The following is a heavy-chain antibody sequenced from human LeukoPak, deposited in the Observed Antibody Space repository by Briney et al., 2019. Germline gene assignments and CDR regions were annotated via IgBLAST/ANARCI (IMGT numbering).Heavy chain of an antibody. CDR3: ARGGPSGSGSYYQTNWFDP. Sequence: ASVKVSCKASGYTFTGYYIHWVRQAPGQGLEWMGWINPNSGGTNYAQKFQGRVTMTRDTSISTAYMELSRLTSDDTAVYYCARGGPSGSGSYYQTNWFDPWSQGTLVTVSS. D-gene: IGHD3-10*01. V-gene: IGHV1-2*02. J-gene: IGHJ5*02. CDR1: GYTFTGYY. CDR2: INPNSGGT.